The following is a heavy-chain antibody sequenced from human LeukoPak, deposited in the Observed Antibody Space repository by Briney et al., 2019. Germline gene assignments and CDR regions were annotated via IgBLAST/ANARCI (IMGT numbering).Heavy chain of an antibody. Sequence: GGSLRLSCAASGFTFSSYSMNWVRQAPGKGLEWVSSISSSSSYIYYADSVKGRFTISRDNAKNSLYLRMNSLRAEDTAVYYCARDPPSYYDSGAFDYWGQGTLVTVSS. CDR2: ISSSSSYI. CDR3: ARDPPSYYDSGAFDY. J-gene: IGHJ4*02. D-gene: IGHD3-22*01. CDR1: GFTFSSYS. V-gene: IGHV3-21*01.